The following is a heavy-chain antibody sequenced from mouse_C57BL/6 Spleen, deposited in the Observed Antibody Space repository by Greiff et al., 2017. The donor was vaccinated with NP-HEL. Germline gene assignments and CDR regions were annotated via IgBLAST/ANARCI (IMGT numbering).Heavy chain of an antibody. D-gene: IGHD1-1*01. CDR3: ARPYAFITTVVAENWYFDV. CDR1: GYTFTSYW. J-gene: IGHJ1*03. V-gene: IGHV1-50*01. CDR2: IDPSDSYT. Sequence: QVQLQQPGAELVKPGASVKLSCKASGYTFTSYWMQWVKQRPGQGLEWIGEIDPSDSYTNYNQKFKGKATLTVDTSSSTAYMQLSSLTSEDSAVYYCARPYAFITTVVAENWYFDVWGTGTTVTVSS.